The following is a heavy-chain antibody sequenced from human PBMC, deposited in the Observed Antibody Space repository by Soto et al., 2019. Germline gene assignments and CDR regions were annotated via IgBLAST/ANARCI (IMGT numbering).Heavy chain of an antibody. D-gene: IGHD3-3*01. CDR3: ARDTYYDFWSGYGNGYYYYMDV. CDR2: ISAYNGNT. V-gene: IGHV1-18*01. J-gene: IGHJ6*03. Sequence: ASVKVSFKASGYTFTSYGINWVRQAPGQGLEWMGWISAYNGNTNYAQKLQGRVTMTTDTSTSTAYMELRSLRSDDTAVYYCARDTYYDFWSGYGNGYYYYMDVWGKGTTVTVSS. CDR1: GYTFTSYG.